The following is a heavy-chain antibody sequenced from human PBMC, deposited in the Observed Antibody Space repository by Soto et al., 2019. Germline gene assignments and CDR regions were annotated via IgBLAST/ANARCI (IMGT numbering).Heavy chain of an antibody. CDR2: INHSGST. Sequence: PSETLSRPCTVYGGSFRGYYWRWIRQPPGKGLEWIGEINHSGSTNYNPSLKSRVTISVDTSKNQFSLKLSSVTAADTAVYYCARGGFHYDFRSGRYYGMDVWGKGATVTVSS. D-gene: IGHD3-3*01. CDR1: GGSFRGYY. V-gene: IGHV4-34*01. J-gene: IGHJ6*04. CDR3: ARGGFHYDFRSGRYYGMDV.